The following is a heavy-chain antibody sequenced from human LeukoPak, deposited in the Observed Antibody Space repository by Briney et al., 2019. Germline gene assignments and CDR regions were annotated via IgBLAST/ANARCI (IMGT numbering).Heavy chain of an antibody. D-gene: IGHD3-10*01. Sequence: GALRLSCAASGFTFSSYWMSWVRQAPGKGLEWVANIKQDGSEKYYVDSVKGRFTISRDNAKNSLYLQMNSLRAEDTAVYYCARPYGKLKYYFDYWGQGTLVTVSS. CDR3: ARPYGKLKYYFDY. CDR1: GFTFSSYW. V-gene: IGHV3-7*01. CDR2: IKQDGSEK. J-gene: IGHJ4*02.